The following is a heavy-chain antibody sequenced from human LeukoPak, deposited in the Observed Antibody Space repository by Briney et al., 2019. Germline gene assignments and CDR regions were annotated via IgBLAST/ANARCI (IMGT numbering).Heavy chain of an antibody. CDR3: ARYGYSYGQDDVDY. Sequence: SVKVSCKASGGTFSSYAISWVRQAPGQGLEWMGGIIPIFGTANYAQKFQGRVTITADESTSTAYMELSSLRSEDTAVYYCARYGYSYGQDDVDYWGRGTLVTVSS. CDR2: IIPIFGTA. V-gene: IGHV1-69*13. D-gene: IGHD5-18*01. J-gene: IGHJ4*02. CDR1: GGTFSSYA.